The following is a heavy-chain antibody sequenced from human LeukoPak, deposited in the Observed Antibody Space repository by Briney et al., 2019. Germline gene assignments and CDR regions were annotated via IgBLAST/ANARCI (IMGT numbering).Heavy chain of an antibody. CDR3: ARERITMVRGVRYYYGMDV. D-gene: IGHD3-10*01. J-gene: IGHJ6*02. CDR1: GYTFTSYG. Sequence: GASVKVSCKASGYTFTSYGISWVRQAPGQGLEWMGWISAYNGNTNYAQKLQGRVTMTTDTSTSTAYMELRSLRSDDTAVYYCARERITMVRGVRYYYGMDVWGQGTTVTVSS. V-gene: IGHV1-18*01. CDR2: ISAYNGNT.